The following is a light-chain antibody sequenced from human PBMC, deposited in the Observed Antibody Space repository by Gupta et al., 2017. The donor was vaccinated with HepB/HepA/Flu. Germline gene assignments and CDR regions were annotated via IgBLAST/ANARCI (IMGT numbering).Light chain of an antibody. Sequence: QSLLPQPPSASGPPGPRVTISCSGSSSSIGSNTVTWYQQLPGTAPKLLIYNNNQRPSGVPDRFSGSKSGTSASLAISGLQAEDEADYYCAAWDDSLNGQVFGGGTKLTVL. CDR3: AAWDDSLNGQV. CDR2: NNN. J-gene: IGLJ2*01. V-gene: IGLV1-44*01. CDR1: SSSIGSNT.